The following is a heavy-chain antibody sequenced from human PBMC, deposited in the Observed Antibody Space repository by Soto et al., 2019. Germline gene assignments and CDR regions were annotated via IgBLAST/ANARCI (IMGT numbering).Heavy chain of an antibody. J-gene: IGHJ5*02. CDR1: GGSISASSYY. CDR2: IYFSGST. V-gene: IGHV4-39*01. CDR3: ARQVPTYDYVWGSYRFNWSDP. D-gene: IGHD3-16*02. Sequence: SETLSLTCTASGGSISASSYYWGWIRQPPGKGLEWIGSIYFSGSTYYNPSLKSRVTISVDTSKNHFSLKLNSLTAADTAVYYCARQVPTYDYVWGSYRFNWSDPWGQGTLVTVSS.